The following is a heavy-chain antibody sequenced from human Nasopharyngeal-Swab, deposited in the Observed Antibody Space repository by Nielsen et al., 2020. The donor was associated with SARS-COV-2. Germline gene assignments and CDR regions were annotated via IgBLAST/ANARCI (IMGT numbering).Heavy chain of an antibody. Sequence: SETLSLTCSVSGGSVSSGSYYWSWIRQPPGKGLEWIGYIHHSGSPSYSPSLKSRVTMSVDTSKNQFSLKLISVTAADAAVYYCAGGYYNFWNGYYHYYMDVWGKGATVTASS. J-gene: IGHJ6*03. CDR1: GGSVSSGSYY. V-gene: IGHV4-61*01. D-gene: IGHD1-1*01. CDR2: IHHSGSP. CDR3: AGGYYNFWNGYYHYYMDV.